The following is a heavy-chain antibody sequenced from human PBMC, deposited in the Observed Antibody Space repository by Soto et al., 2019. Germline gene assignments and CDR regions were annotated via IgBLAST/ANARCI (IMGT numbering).Heavy chain of an antibody. V-gene: IGHV3-30-3*01. CDR3: ARAEYSSSMDY. CDR1: GFTFSSYA. Sequence: GGSLRLSCAASGFTFSSYAMHWVRQAPGKGLEWVAVISYDGSNKYYADSVKGRFTISRDNSKNTLYLQMNSLRAEDTAVYYCARAEYSSSMDYWGQGTLVTVSS. CDR2: ISYDGSNK. D-gene: IGHD6-6*01. J-gene: IGHJ4*02.